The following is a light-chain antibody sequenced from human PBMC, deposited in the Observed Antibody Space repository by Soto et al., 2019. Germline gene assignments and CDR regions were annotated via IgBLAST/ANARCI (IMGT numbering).Light chain of an antibody. CDR2: AAS. J-gene: IGKJ1*01. CDR3: QQYNSYS. CDR1: QGISTY. Sequence: DIQMTQSPSSLSASVGDRVTITCRASQGISTYLNWYQQKPGKAPKLLIYAASSLQSGVPSRFSGSGSETDFTLTISSLQPDDFETYYCQQYNSYSFGQGTKVDIK. V-gene: IGKV1-16*01.